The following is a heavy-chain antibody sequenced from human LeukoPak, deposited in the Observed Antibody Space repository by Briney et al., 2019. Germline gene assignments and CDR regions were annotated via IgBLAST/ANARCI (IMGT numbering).Heavy chain of an antibody. V-gene: IGHV4-31*03. D-gene: IGHD3-22*01. CDR3: AARNYYDSSGYNFDY. CDR1: GGSISSGGYY. J-gene: IGHJ4*02. Sequence: PSETLSLTCTVSGGSISSGGYYWSWIRQHPGKGLEWIGYIYYSGSTCYNPSLKSRVTISVDTSKNQFSLKLSSVTAADTAVYYCAARNYYDSSGYNFDYWGQGTLVTVSS. CDR2: IYYSGST.